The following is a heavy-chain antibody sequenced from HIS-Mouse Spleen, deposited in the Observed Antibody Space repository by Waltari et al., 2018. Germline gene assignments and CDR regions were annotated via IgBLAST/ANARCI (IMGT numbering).Heavy chain of an antibody. Sequence: QLQLQESGPGLVKPSETLSLTCTVSGGSISSSSYHWGWIRQPPGKGLEGFVSIYYGGGPFSSPSRKSRVTISVDTSRNQFSLKLGSVTAADTAVYYCAREIPYSSSWYDWYFDLWGRGTLVTVSS. J-gene: IGHJ2*01. CDR2: IYYGGGP. D-gene: IGHD6-13*01. V-gene: IGHV4-39*07. CDR3: AREIPYSSSWYDWYFDL. CDR1: GGSISSSSYH.